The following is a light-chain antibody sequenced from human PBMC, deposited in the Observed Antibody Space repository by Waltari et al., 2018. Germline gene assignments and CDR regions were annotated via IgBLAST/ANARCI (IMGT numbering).Light chain of an antibody. CDR2: CDS. V-gene: IGKV4-1*01. CDR3: HQHYTTPWT. Sequence: DIAMTQSPDSLAVSLGERATINCKSSRSVLYTDNNKNYLTWYQQKPGQPPHLLISCDSTRESGVPDRFIGSEAGTDFTLTISSLQAEDVAVYYCHQHYTTPWTFGQGTQVEL. J-gene: IGKJ1*01. CDR1: RSVLYTDNNKNY.